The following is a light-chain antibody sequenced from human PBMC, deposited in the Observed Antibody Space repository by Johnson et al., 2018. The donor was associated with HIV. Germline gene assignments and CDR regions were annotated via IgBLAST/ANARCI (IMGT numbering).Light chain of an antibody. Sequence: QSVLTQPPSVSAAPGRWVTVSCSGTTSNIGDHSVSWFQHLPGAAPKLLIYDNDRRPSGVPDRFSGSKSAASATLDITGLQRGAAGDYYCATWDASLSANVFGPGTKVTVL. CDR2: DND. J-gene: IGLJ1*01. V-gene: IGLV1-51*02. CDR1: TSNIGDHS. CDR3: ATWDASLSANV.